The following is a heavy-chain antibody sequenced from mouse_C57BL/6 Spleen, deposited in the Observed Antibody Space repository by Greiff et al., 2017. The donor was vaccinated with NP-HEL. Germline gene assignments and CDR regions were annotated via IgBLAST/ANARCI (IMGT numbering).Heavy chain of an antibody. CDR3: TRALLDSSGYWFAY. Sequence: EVQVVESGEGLVKPGGSLKLSCAASGFTFSSYAMSWVRQTPEKRLEWVAYISSGGDYIYYADTVKGRFTISRDNARNTLYLQMSSLKSEDTAMYYCTRALLDSSGYWFAYWGQGTLVTVSA. D-gene: IGHD3-2*02. V-gene: IGHV5-9-1*02. CDR2: ISSGGDYI. CDR1: GFTFSSYA. J-gene: IGHJ3*01.